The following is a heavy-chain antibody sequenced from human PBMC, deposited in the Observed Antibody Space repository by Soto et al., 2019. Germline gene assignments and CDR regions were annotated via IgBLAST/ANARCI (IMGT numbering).Heavy chain of an antibody. CDR2: IIPILGTA. CDR3: ARHVPAAGYYNGMDV. Sequence: QVQLVQSGAEVKKPGSSVKVSCKASGGTFGSYAISGVRRAPGQGLGGMGGIIPILGTANYPQKFKGRVTITADESTSTAYMELSSLRSEDTAVYYCARHVPAAGYYNGMDVWGQGTTVTVSS. CDR1: GGTFGSYA. J-gene: IGHJ6*02. D-gene: IGHD2-2*01. V-gene: IGHV1-69*12.